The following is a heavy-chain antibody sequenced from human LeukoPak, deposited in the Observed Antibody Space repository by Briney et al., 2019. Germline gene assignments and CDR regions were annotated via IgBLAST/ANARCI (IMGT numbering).Heavy chain of an antibody. CDR2: ISDIGGSA. CDR3: ANGANVPDY. V-gene: IGHV3-23*01. Sequence: SLRLSCAASGFTVCTFGMSWVRQAPRKGGEWVSSISDIGGSAYYTDSVQGVLTLSRDNSKNTMFPQMNRLRAEDTAISSFANGANVPDYWGQGNLVTVSS. D-gene: IGHD1-26*01. CDR1: GFTVCTFG. J-gene: IGHJ4*02.